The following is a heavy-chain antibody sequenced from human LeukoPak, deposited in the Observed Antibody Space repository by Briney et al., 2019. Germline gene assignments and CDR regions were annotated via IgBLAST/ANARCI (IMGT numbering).Heavy chain of an antibody. CDR1: GFTFSVYS. CDR3: VRNDGDDAFDI. J-gene: IGHJ3*02. V-gene: IGHV3-48*01. Sequence: GGFLRLSCAASGFTFSVYSMNWFRQAPGRGLEWVSYISSTSTTIYYKDSVKGRFTISRDNAKNSLYLHMTSLRVEDTAVYYCVRNDGDDAFDIWGQGTMVTVSP. D-gene: IGHD4-17*01. CDR2: ISSTSTTI.